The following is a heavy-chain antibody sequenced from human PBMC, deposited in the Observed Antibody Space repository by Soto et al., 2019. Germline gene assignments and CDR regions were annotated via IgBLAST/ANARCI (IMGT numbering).Heavy chain of an antibody. V-gene: IGHV3-49*03. CDR3: TRGGRLEWPSYYYYGMEV. CDR1: GFTFGDYA. Sequence: GGSLRLSCTAAGFTFGDYAMSWFRQAPGKGLEWVGFIRSKAYGGTTEYAASVKDRFTISRDDSKSIAYLQMNSLKTEDTAVYYCTRGGRLEWPSYYYYGMEVWGQGITVTVSS. CDR2: IRSKAYGGTT. D-gene: IGHD3-3*01. J-gene: IGHJ6*02.